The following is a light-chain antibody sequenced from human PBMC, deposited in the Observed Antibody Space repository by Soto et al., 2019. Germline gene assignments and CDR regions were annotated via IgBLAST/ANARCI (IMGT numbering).Light chain of an antibody. CDR2: AAS. V-gene: IGKV1-39*01. CDR1: QSIGNL. Sequence: DIQMTQSPSSLSASIGDRVSITCRAGQSIGNLLHWYQQKPGRAPNLLIYAASTLQSGVPSRFSGSGSGTAFTLTISSLQAEDFATYYCQERYSTLGTFGQGTKLEIK. J-gene: IGKJ2*01. CDR3: QERYSTLGT.